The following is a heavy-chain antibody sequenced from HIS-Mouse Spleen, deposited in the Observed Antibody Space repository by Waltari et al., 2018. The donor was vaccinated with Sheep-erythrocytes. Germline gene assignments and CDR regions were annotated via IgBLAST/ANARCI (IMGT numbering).Heavy chain of an antibody. D-gene: IGHD2-2*01. CDR2: IYYSGST. CDR1: GGSISSSSYY. V-gene: IGHV4-39*07. Sequence: QLQLQESGPGLVKPSETLSLTCTVSGGSISSSSYYWGWIRQPPGKGLEWIGSIYYSGSTYYNQPLKSGVTISVDTSKNQFSRKLSSVTAADTAVYYCARDRGDCSSTSCYYYYYGMDVWGQGTTVTVSS. J-gene: IGHJ6*02. CDR3: ARDRGDCSSTSCYYYYYGMDV.